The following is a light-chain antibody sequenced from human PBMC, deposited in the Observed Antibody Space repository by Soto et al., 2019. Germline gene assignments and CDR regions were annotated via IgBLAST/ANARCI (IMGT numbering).Light chain of an antibody. CDR1: SSDVGGYNY. Sequence: QSALTLPPSASGSHGQSVTISCTGTSSDVGGYNYVSWYQQHPGKAPKVMIYDVSKRPSGVPDRFSGSKSGNTASLTVSGLQAEDEADYYCTSYAGSNNLVFGGGTKLTVL. CDR2: DVS. CDR3: TSYAGSNNLV. J-gene: IGLJ2*01. V-gene: IGLV2-8*01.